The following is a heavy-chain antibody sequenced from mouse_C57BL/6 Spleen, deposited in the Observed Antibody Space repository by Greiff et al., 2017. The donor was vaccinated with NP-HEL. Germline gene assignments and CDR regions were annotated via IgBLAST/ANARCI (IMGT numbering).Heavy chain of an antibody. V-gene: IGHV1-52*01. CDR1: GYTFTSYW. CDR2: IDPSDSET. D-gene: IGHD1-1*01. Sequence: VQLQQSGAELVRPGSSVKLSCKASGYTFTSYWMHWVKQRPIQGLEWIGNIDPSDSETHYNQKFKDKATLTVDKSSSTAYMQLSSLTSEDSAVYYCSITTVVDFYYAMDYWGQGTSVTVSS. J-gene: IGHJ4*01. CDR3: SITTVVDFYYAMDY.